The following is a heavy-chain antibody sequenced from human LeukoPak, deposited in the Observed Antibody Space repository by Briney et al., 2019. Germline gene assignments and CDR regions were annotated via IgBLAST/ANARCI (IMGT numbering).Heavy chain of an antibody. D-gene: IGHD1-26*01. V-gene: IGHV1-69*02. CDR2: VIPILGIA. Sequence: GASVKVSCKASGGTLSSYTISWVRQAPGQGLEWMGRVIPILGIANYAQKFQGRVTITADKSTSTAYMELSSLRSEDTAVYYCARNPVGATREGYFDYWGQGTLVTVSS. J-gene: IGHJ4*02. CDR3: ARNPVGATREGYFDY. CDR1: GGTLSSYT.